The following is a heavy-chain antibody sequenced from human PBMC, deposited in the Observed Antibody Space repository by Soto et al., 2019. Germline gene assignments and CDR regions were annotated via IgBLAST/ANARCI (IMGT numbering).Heavy chain of an antibody. V-gene: IGHV3-11*01. CDR2: INEDGTKT. CDR1: GFTFIDSY. Sequence: CRRVSCPTGGFTFIDSYMAWIRQAPGKGLEWISFINEDGTKTYYADSVKGRFTISRDNAKNSLYLQINSLRAEDTDVYYCLRHYFFDYWGQGTTVTVSS. CDR3: LRHYFFDY. J-gene: IGHJ4*02.